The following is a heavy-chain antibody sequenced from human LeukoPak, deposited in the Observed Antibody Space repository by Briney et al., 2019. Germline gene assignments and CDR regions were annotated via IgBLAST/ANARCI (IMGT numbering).Heavy chain of an antibody. CDR3: AREGSRWQYFYYGMDV. J-gene: IGHJ6*02. CDR1: GLTLSSYG. CDR2: MSYDGSKI. D-gene: IGHD6-13*01. V-gene: IGHV3-33*01. Sequence: QPGGSLRLSCAASGLTLSSYGMHWVRQAPGQGLEWVAVMSYDGSKIYYADSVKGRFTISRGNSKNTFYLQMNSLRVEDTAVYYCAREGSRWQYFYYGMDVWGLGTTVTVSS.